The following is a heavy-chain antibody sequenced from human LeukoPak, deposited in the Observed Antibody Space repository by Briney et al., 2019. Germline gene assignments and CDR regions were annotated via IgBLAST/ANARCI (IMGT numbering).Heavy chain of an antibody. CDR2: IKQDGSEK. J-gene: IGHJ5*02. V-gene: IGHV3-7*01. CDR1: GFTFSDYW. CDR3: ARATRGFDP. Sequence: GGSLRLSCAASGFTFSDYWMSWVRQAPGKGLEWVASIKQDGSEKYYVDSVKGRFTISKDNPKNSLYLKMNSLRAEDTAVYYCARATRGFDPWGQGTLVSVSS.